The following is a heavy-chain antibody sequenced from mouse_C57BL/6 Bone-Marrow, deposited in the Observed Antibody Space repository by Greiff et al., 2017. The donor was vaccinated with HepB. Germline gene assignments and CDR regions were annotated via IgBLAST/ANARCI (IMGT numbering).Heavy chain of an antibody. CDR2: IYPGGGYT. J-gene: IGHJ4*01. CDR1: GYTFTNYW. CDR3: ARGRGDGYYYYAMDY. V-gene: IGHV1-63*01. D-gene: IGHD2-3*01. Sequence: QVQLQQSGAELVRPGTSVKMSCKASGYTFTNYWIGWAKQRPGHGLEWIGDIYPGGGYTNYNEKFKGKATLTADKSSSTAYMQFSSLTSEDSAIYYCARGRGDGYYYYAMDYWGQGTSVTVSS.